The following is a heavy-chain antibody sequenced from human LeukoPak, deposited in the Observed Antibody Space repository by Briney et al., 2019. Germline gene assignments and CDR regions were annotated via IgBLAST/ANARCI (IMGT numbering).Heavy chain of an antibody. V-gene: IGHV3-21*01. CDR3: ARDLGSIVDY. J-gene: IGHJ4*02. Sequence: GGSLRLSCAASKFTFSSYNMNWVRQAPGKGLEWVSSISSSSSYIYYADSVKGRFTISRDNAKNSLYLQMNSLRAEDTAVYYCARDLGSIVDYWGQGTLVTVSS. D-gene: IGHD3-10*01. CDR1: KFTFSSYN. CDR2: ISSSSSYI.